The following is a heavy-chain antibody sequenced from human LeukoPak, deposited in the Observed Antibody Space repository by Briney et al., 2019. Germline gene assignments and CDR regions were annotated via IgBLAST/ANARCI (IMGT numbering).Heavy chain of an antibody. Sequence: SETLSLTCSVSGDSISSYYWNWIRQPAGKGLEWIGRIYSSENTNYNPSLKSRVTMSVDTSKNQFSLKPSSVTAADTAVYYCVCQTSNWFDYWGQGTLVTVSS. D-gene: IGHD6-13*01. CDR1: GDSISSYY. CDR2: IYSSENT. V-gene: IGHV4-4*07. CDR3: VCQTSNWFDY. J-gene: IGHJ4*02.